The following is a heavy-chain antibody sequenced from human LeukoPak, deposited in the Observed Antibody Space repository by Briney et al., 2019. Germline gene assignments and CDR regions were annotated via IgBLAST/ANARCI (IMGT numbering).Heavy chain of an antibody. CDR1: GSTFSSFG. V-gene: IGHV3-33*01. D-gene: IGHD1-7*01. Sequence: GGSLRLSCAASGSTFSSFGMHWVRQAPGKGLEWVAVIWYDASNKYYADSVKGRFTISRDNSKNTLYLHMNSLRDDDRAVYYCVRGVGVSRFNYLDPWGQGTLVIVSS. CDR3: VRGVGVSRFNYLDP. CDR2: IWYDASNK. J-gene: IGHJ5*02.